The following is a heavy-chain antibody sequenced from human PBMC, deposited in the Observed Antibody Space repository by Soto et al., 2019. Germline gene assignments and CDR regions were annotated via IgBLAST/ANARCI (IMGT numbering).Heavy chain of an antibody. V-gene: IGHV3-30*18. J-gene: IGHJ4*02. Sequence: QVQLVESGGGMVQPGRSLRLSCAASGFTFSSYGMHWVRQAPGKGLEWVAVISYDGSNKYYADSVKGRFTISRDNSKNTLYLQMNSLRAEDTAVYYCAKDSTAVPDYWGQGTLVTVSS. CDR1: GFTFSSYG. CDR2: ISYDGSNK. D-gene: IGHD1-1*01. CDR3: AKDSTAVPDY.